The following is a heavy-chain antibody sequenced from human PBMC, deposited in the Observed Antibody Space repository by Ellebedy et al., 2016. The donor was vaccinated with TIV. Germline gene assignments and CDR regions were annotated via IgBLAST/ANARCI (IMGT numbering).Heavy chain of an antibody. V-gene: IGHV3-7*02. CDR1: GFIFSSYW. J-gene: IGHJ4*02. CDR3: ARWRWHQSEFEY. D-gene: IGHD5-24*01. Sequence: PGGSLRLSCVASGFIFSSYWMTWVRQAPGKGLEWVANIKQDGSEKHYVDSVKGRFTISRDNAKNSLYLQMNSLRVEDTAVYYCARWRWHQSEFEYWGQGTLVTVSS. CDR2: IKQDGSEK.